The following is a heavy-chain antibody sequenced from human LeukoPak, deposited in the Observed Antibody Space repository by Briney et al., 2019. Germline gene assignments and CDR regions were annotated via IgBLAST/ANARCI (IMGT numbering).Heavy chain of an antibody. CDR3: ARDSRRILPSD. D-gene: IGHD2-15*01. Sequence: PGGSLRLSCAASGFTFSSYSMHWVRQAPGKGLEWVAVMLYDGSNKHYADSVKGRFTIPRDNSKNTLYLQMNSLRAEDTAVYYCARDSRRILPSDWGQGTLVTVSS. CDR2: MLYDGSNK. V-gene: IGHV3-30*03. J-gene: IGHJ4*02. CDR1: GFTFSSYS.